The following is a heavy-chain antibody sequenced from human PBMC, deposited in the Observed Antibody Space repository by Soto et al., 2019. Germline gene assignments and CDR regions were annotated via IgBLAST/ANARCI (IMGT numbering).Heavy chain of an antibody. CDR1: GGSISSYY. CDR2: IYYSGST. V-gene: IGHV4-59*01. J-gene: IGHJ6*03. Sequence: SETLSLTCTVSGGSISSYYWSWIRQPPGKGLEWIGYIYYSGSTNYNPSLKSRVTISVDTSKNQFSLKLSSVTAADTAVYYCARSVRGFWRGYYMDVWGKGTTVTVSS. CDR3: ARSVRGFWRGYYMDV. D-gene: IGHD3-10*02.